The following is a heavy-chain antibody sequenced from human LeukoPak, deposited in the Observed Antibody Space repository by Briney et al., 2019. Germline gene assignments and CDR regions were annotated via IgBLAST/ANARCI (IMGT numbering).Heavy chain of an antibody. V-gene: IGHV4-4*09. D-gene: IGHD3-10*01. CDR3: ARQIYGSGSYAYFDY. Sequence: SETLSLTCTVSGGSISSYYWSWIRQPPGKGLEWIGYIYTSGSTNYNPSPKSRVTISVDTSKNQFSLKLSSVTAADTAVYYCARQIYGSGSYAYFDYWGQGTLVTVSS. J-gene: IGHJ4*02. CDR1: GGSISSYY. CDR2: IYTSGST.